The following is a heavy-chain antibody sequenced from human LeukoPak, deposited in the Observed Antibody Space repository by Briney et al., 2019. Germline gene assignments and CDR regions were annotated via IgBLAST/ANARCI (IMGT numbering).Heavy chain of an antibody. D-gene: IGHD2-2*01. Sequence: ASVKVSCKASGYTFTSYAMHWVRQAPGQRLEWMGWINAGNGNTKYSQKFQGRVTITRDTSASTAYMELSSLRSEDTAVYYCAADRVVVVPAPFDPWGQGTLVTVSS. CDR2: INAGNGNT. V-gene: IGHV1-3*01. CDR3: AADRVVVVPAPFDP. CDR1: GYTFTSYA. J-gene: IGHJ5*02.